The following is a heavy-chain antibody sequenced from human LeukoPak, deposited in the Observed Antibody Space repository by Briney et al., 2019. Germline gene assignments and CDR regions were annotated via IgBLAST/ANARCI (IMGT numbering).Heavy chain of an antibody. CDR1: GFTFSSYG. Sequence: GGSLRLSCAASGFTFSSYGMHWVRQAPGKGLEWVAFIRYDTDSVKGRFTISRDNSKNTLYLQMNSLRAEDTAVYYCAKGRGWEASYYYYYMDVWGKGTTATISS. CDR2: IRY. CDR3: AKGRGWEASYYYYYMDV. D-gene: IGHD1-26*01. J-gene: IGHJ6*03. V-gene: IGHV3-30*02.